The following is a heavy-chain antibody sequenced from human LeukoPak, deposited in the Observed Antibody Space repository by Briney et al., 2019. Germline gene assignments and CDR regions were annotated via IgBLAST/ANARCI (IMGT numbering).Heavy chain of an antibody. CDR2: IKSKTDGGTT. V-gene: IGHV3-15*07. CDR1: GFTFSSYW. D-gene: IGHD3-22*01. Sequence: GGSLRLSCAASGFTFSSYWMHWVRQAPGKGLVWVGRIKSKTDGGTTDYAAPVKGRFTISRDDSKNTLYLQMNSLKTEDTAVYYCTTYDSSGDYFDYWGQGTLVTVSS. CDR3: TTYDSSGDYFDY. J-gene: IGHJ4*02.